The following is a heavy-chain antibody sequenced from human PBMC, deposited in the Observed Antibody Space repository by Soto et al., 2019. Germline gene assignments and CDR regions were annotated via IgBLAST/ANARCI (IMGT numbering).Heavy chain of an antibody. Sequence: GGSLRLSCAASGFTFSSYAMSWVRQAPGKGLAWVSAISGSGGSTYYADSVQGRFTISRDNSKNTLYLQMNSLRAEDTAVYYCAKDGPGYSTAFDYWGQGTLVTVSS. D-gene: IGHD2-15*01. J-gene: IGHJ4*02. CDR1: GFTFSSYA. V-gene: IGHV3-23*01. CDR3: AKDGPGYSTAFDY. CDR2: ISGSGGST.